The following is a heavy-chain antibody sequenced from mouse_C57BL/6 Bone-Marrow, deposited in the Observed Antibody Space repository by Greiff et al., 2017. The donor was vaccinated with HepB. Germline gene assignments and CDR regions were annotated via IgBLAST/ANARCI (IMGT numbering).Heavy chain of an antibody. J-gene: IGHJ3*01. CDR2: ISGGGGNT. CDR1: GFTFSSYT. Sequence: EVKVVDSGGGLVKPGGSLKLSCAASGFTFSSYTMSWVRQTPEKRLEWVATISGGGGNTYYPDSVKGRFTISRDNAKNTLYLQMSSLRSEDTALYYCARGATVVATPAYGGQGTLVTVSA. V-gene: IGHV5-9*01. D-gene: IGHD1-1*01. CDR3: ARGATVVATPAY.